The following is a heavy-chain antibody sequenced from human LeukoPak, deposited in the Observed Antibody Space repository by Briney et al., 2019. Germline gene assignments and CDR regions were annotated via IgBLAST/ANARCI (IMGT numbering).Heavy chain of an antibody. Sequence: SETLSLTCTVSGGSISSSSYYWGWIRQPPGKGLEWIGSIYYSGSTYYNPSLKSRVTISVDTSKNQFSLKLSSVTAADTAVYYCARAEWELLTPPFDYWGQGTLVTVSS. CDR1: GGSISSSSYY. J-gene: IGHJ4*02. D-gene: IGHD1-26*01. CDR2: IYYSGST. V-gene: IGHV4-39*07. CDR3: ARAEWELLTPPFDY.